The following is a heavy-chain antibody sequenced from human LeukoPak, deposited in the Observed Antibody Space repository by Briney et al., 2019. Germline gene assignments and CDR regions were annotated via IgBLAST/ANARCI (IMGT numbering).Heavy chain of an antibody. J-gene: IGHJ4*02. CDR2: ITNSGGST. V-gene: IGHV3-23*01. Sequence: PGGSLRLSCAASGFTFSSCEMNWVRQAPGKGLEWVSEITNSGGSTYYADSVKGRLTISRDNSKNTLYLQMNSLRAEDTALYYCAKASAWYSGSSFDSWGQGTLVTVSS. CDR1: GFTFSSCE. CDR3: AKASAWYSGSSFDS. D-gene: IGHD1-26*01.